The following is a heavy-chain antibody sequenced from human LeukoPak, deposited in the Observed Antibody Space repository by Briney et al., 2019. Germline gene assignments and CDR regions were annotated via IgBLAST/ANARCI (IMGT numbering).Heavy chain of an antibody. CDR1: GYTFTSNY. V-gene: IGHV1-46*01. J-gene: IGHJ6*03. CDR2: INPSGGST. D-gene: IGHD5-12*01. CDR3: ARVSVDIVATHYYMDV. Sequence: ASVKVSCKAFGYTFTSNYMHWVRQAPGQGLEWMGIINPSGGSTSYAQKFQGRVTMTRDMSTSTVYMELSSLRSEDTAVYYCARVSVDIVATHYYMDVWGKGTTVTVSS.